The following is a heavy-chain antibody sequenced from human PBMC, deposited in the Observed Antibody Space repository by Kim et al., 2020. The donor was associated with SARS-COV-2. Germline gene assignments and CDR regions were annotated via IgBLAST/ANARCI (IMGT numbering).Heavy chain of an antibody. D-gene: IGHD3-3*01. Sequence: KGRFTISRDNAKNSLYLQMNSLRAEDTAVYYCARLRGITIFGVVIDYFDYWGQGTLVTVPS. J-gene: IGHJ4*02. V-gene: IGHV3-11*06. CDR3: ARLRGITIFGVVIDYFDY.